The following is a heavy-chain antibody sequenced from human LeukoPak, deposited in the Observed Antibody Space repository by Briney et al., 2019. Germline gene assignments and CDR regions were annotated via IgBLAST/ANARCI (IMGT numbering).Heavy chain of an antibody. J-gene: IGHJ5*02. Sequence: SVTLSLTCAVYGGYFSGYYWSWIRQPPGKGLEWIGESNHSGRTNYNQSLNSRVTIAVATTKTPFSLKMSLVTAADTAVYYCARCLDDYSYPGNWFDPWGQGTLVTVSS. CDR3: ARCLDDYSYPGNWFDP. CDR2: SNHSGRT. D-gene: IGHD2-15*01. V-gene: IGHV4-34*01. CDR1: GGYFSGYY.